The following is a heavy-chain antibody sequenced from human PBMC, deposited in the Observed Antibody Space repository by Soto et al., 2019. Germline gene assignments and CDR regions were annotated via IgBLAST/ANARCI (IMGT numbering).Heavy chain of an antibody. D-gene: IGHD6-6*01. CDR1: GGTFSSYA. CDR2: IIPIFGTA. V-gene: IGHV1-69*12. Sequence: QVQLVKSGAEVKKTGSSVKVSCKASGGTFSSYAISWVRQAPGQGLEWMGGIIPIFGTANYAQKFQGRVTITADESTSTAYMELSSLRSEDTVVYYCARDEGIAARRGIHFDYWGQGTLVTVSS. J-gene: IGHJ4*02. CDR3: ARDEGIAARRGIHFDY.